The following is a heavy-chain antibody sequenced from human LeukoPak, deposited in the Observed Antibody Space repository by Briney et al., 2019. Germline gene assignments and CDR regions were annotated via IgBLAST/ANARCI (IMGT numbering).Heavy chain of an antibody. CDR3: ARDRGHYYDY. J-gene: IGHJ4*02. V-gene: IGHV3-48*02. CDR2: ISTSSTTI. D-gene: IGHD3-10*01. Sequence: GGSLRLSCAVAGINFNPYTMNWVRQAPGKGLEWVSYISTSSTTIYYADSVKGRFTISRDNAKNSLYLQMNSLRDEDTAAYYCARDRGHYYDYWGQGTLVTVSS. CDR1: GINFNPYT.